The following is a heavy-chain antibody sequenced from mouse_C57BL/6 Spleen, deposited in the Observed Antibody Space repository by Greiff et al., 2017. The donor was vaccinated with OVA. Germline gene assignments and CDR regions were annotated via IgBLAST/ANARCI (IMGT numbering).Heavy chain of an antibody. Sequence: EVQLQQSGPELVKPGASVKISCKASGYTFTDYYMNWVKQSHGKSLEWIGDINPNNGGTSYNQKFKGKATLTVDKSSSTAYMELRSLTSEDSAVYYCARSEDYWGPGTTLTVSS. CDR2: INPNNGGT. CDR3: ARSEDY. J-gene: IGHJ2*01. V-gene: IGHV1-26*01. CDR1: GYTFTDYY.